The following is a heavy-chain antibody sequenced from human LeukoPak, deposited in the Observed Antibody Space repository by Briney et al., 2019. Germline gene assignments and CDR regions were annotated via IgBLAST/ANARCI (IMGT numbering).Heavy chain of an antibody. CDR3: ARVGYQLPSFDY. CDR1: GFTFSSYS. Sequence: PGGSLRLSCAASGFTFSSYSMNWVRQAPGKGLEWVSSISSSSSYIYYADSVKGRLTISRDNAKNSLFLQMNSLRAEDTAVYYCARVGYQLPSFDYWGQGTLVTVSS. V-gene: IGHV3-21*01. CDR2: ISSSSSYI. D-gene: IGHD2-2*01. J-gene: IGHJ4*02.